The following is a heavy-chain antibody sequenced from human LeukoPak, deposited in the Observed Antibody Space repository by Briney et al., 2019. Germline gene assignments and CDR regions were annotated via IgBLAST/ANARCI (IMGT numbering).Heavy chain of an antibody. D-gene: IGHD6-19*01. J-gene: IGHJ4*02. V-gene: IGHV1-8*02. CDR3: ARGDSSGWS. CDR2: MNPNSGNT. Sequence: ASVKVSCKASGYTFTGYYMHWVRQATGQGLEWMGWMNPNSGNTGYAQKFQGRVTMTRNTSISTAYMELSSLRSEDTAVYYCARGDSSGWSWGQGTLVTVSS. CDR1: GYTFTGYY.